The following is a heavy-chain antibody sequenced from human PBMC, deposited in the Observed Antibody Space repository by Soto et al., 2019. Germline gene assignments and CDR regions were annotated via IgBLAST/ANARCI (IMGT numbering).Heavy chain of an antibody. Sequence: QVQLVQSGAEVKKPGSSVKVSCKASGGTFSSYAISWVRQAPGQGLEWMGGIIPIFGTANYAQKFQGRVTITAEESTRKAYWGLSTRRSEDTAVYYWARVWGIGVVAAAGGGWFAPWGQGTLVTVSS. CDR3: ARVWGIGVVAAAGGGWFAP. D-gene: IGHD6-13*01. J-gene: IGHJ5*02. CDR1: GGTFSSYA. V-gene: IGHV1-69*12. CDR2: IIPIFGTA.